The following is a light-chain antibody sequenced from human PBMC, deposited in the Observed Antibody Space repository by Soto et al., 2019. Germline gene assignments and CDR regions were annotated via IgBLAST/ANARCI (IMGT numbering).Light chain of an antibody. CDR1: QGIGST. CDR2: DSS. J-gene: IGKJ4*01. Sequence: EIGLTQSPAALSVSPGERVTLSCRASQGIGSTLAWYQQKPGQTPRLLIYDSSTRATGIPARFSGSRSGTEFTVTINGLQSEDVAVYYCQRYNNWPLTFGGGTKVEIK. CDR3: QRYNNWPLT. V-gene: IGKV3-15*01.